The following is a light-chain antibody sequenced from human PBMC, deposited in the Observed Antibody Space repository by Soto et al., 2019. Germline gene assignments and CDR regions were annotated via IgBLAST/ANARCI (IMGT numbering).Light chain of an antibody. Sequence: QSVLTQPPSASGTPGQRVTISCSGSSSNIGSNSVYWYQQLPKMAPKLLIYTNNQRPSGVPGRFSGSKSGISASLAISGLRSEDEADYYCATWDDILSGVVFGGGTQLTVL. CDR2: TNN. J-gene: IGLJ3*02. CDR1: SSNIGSNS. CDR3: ATWDDILSGVV. V-gene: IGLV1-47*01.